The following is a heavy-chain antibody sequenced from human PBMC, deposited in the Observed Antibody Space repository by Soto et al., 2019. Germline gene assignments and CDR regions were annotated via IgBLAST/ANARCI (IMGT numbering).Heavy chain of an antibody. CDR2: IYHSGST. CDR1: GGSISSGGYS. Sequence: TLSLTCAVSGGSISSGGYSWSWIRQPPGKGLEWIGYIYHSGSTYYNPSPESRVTISVDRSKNQFSLKLSSVTAADTAVYYCARGLLPNWFDPWGQGTLVTVSS. CDR3: ARGLLPNWFDP. V-gene: IGHV4-30-2*01. J-gene: IGHJ5*02.